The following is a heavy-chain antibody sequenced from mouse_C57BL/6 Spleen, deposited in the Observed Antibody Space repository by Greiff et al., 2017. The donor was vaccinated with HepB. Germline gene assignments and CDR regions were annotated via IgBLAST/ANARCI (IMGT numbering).Heavy chain of an antibody. CDR3: ARASYYDSSSYYFDY. CDR2: INPSNGGT. J-gene: IGHJ2*01. Sequence: QVQLQQPGTELVKPGASVKLSCKASGYTFTSYWMHWVKQRPGQGLEWIGNINPSNGGTYYNEKFKSKSTLTVDKSSSTTYMQLSSLTSEDSAVYYCARASYYDSSSYYFDYWGQGTTVTVSS. D-gene: IGHD1-1*01. V-gene: IGHV1-53*01. CDR1: GYTFTSYW.